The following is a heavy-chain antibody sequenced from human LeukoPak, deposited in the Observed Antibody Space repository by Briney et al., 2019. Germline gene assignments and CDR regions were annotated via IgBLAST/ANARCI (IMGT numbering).Heavy chain of an antibody. CDR3: ATDLVVVLPAAYDN. Sequence: GGSLRLSCSASGFIFSNYVMSWVRQSPGKGLEWVSTLSSSGGSTYHADSVKDRFTISRDNSKNTLYLQMNSLRAEDTAVYYCATDLVVVLPAAYDNWGQRALVTVSS. J-gene: IGHJ4*02. V-gene: IGHV3-23*01. D-gene: IGHD2-2*01. CDR2: LSSSGGST. CDR1: GFIFSNYV.